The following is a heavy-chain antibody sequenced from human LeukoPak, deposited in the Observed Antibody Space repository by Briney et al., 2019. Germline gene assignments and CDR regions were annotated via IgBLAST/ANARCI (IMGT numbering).Heavy chain of an antibody. CDR2: FDPEDGET. V-gene: IGHV1-24*01. J-gene: IGHJ5*02. D-gene: IGHD2-2*01. CDR1: GYSLTELS. Sequence: ASVKVSCKVSGYSLTELSMHWVRQAPGKGLEWMGGFDPEDGETIYAQKFQGRVTMTEDTSTDTAYMELSSLRSEDTAVYYCATLVGDIVVVDTWFDPWGQGTLVTVSS. CDR3: ATLVGDIVVVDTWFDP.